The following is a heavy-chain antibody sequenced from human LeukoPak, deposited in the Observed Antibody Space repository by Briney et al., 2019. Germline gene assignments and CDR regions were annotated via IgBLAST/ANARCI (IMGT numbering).Heavy chain of an antibody. V-gene: IGHV3-21*04. Sequence: GGSLRLSCAASGFTFSSYSMNWVRQAPGKGLEWVSSISSSSSYIYYADSVKGRFTISRDNAKNSLYLQINSLRAEDTAVYYCASLIDRVLDAFDIWGQGTMVTVSS. CDR3: ASLIDRVLDAFDI. CDR1: GFTFSSYS. D-gene: IGHD3-3*01. J-gene: IGHJ3*02. CDR2: ISSSSSYI.